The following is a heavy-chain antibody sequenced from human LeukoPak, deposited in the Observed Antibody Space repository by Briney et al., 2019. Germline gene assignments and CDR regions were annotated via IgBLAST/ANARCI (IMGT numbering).Heavy chain of an antibody. D-gene: IGHD3-3*01. CDR3: ASALGVVPSHYGMDV. V-gene: IGHV1-69*13. Sequence: ASVKVSCKASGGTFSSYAISWVRQAPGQGLEWMGGIIPIFGTANYAQKFQGRVTITADESTSTAYVELSSLRSEDTAVYYCASALGVVPSHYGMDVWGQGTTVTVSS. CDR2: IIPIFGTA. CDR1: GGTFSSYA. J-gene: IGHJ6*02.